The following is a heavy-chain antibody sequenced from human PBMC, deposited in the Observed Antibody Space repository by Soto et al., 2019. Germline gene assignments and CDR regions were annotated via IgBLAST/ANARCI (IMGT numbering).Heavy chain of an antibody. V-gene: IGHV3-74*01. J-gene: IGHJ4*02. D-gene: IGHD3-10*01. CDR3: ARGGRGAYYLDY. Sequence: EVQLVESGGGLVQPGGSLRLSCAASGFTFTDYWLHWVRQAPGKGLVWVSRIKFDGITTNYAESVTGRFTISRDNAKNTVFLQITSLRAEDTGVYYCARGGRGAYYLDYWGQGTLVSVSA. CDR2: IKFDGITT. CDR1: GFTFTDYW.